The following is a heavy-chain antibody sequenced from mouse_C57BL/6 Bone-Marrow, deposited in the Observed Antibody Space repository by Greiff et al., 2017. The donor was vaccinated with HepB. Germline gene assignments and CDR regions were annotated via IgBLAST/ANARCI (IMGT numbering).Heavy chain of an antibody. V-gene: IGHV5-17*01. CDR3: AGLNYGSSFYAMDY. J-gene: IGHJ4*01. Sequence: EVKLVESGGGLVKPGGSLKLSCAASGFTFSDYGMHWVRQAPEKGLEWVAYISSGSSTIEYADTVKGRFTISRDNAKNTLFLQMTSLRSEDTAMYYCAGLNYGSSFYAMDYGGQGTSVTVSS. CDR2: ISSGSSTI. D-gene: IGHD1-1*01. CDR1: GFTFSDYG.